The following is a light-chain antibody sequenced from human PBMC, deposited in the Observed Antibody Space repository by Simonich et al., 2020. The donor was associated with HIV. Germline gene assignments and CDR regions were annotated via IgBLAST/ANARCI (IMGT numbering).Light chain of an antibody. CDR3: QQRSSWPLT. J-gene: IGKJ4*01. CDR1: QIVLYSSNNKNY. V-gene: IGKV4-1*01. CDR2: WAS. Sequence: DIVMTQSPDSLAVSLGERATLTCKSSQIVLYSSNNKNYLAWYQQKPGQPPKLLIYWASTRESGVPDRFSGSGSGTDFTLTISSLEPEDFAVYYCQQRSSWPLTFGGGTKVEIK.